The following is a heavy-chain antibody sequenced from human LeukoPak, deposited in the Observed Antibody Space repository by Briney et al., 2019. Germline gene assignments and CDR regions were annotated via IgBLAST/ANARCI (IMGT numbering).Heavy chain of an antibody. Sequence: GESLLISCKGSGYSFSSYWISWVRQMPGQGLEWMGRIDPSDSYTNYSPPFQGHVTISADKSISTAYLQWITLKASDTAMYYCARVGTAGTSYWGQGTLVTASS. CDR2: IDPSDSYT. CDR3: ARVGTAGTSY. V-gene: IGHV5-10-1*01. J-gene: IGHJ4*02. D-gene: IGHD6-13*01. CDR1: GYSFSSYW.